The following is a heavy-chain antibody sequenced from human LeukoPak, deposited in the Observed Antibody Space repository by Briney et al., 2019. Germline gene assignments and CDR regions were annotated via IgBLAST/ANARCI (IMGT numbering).Heavy chain of an antibody. CDR1: GFTFSSYA. CDR3: AKASSQQLVKGGFDY. Sequence: GGSLRLSCAASGFTFSSYAMSWLRPAPGKGLAWVSAISGSGGSPLYADSVKGRCTISRGNSKDPLFLQMNSLRGEDTAVYYCAKASSQQLVKGGFDYWGQGTLVTVSS. CDR2: ISGSGGSP. J-gene: IGHJ4*02. V-gene: IGHV3-23*01. D-gene: IGHD6-6*01.